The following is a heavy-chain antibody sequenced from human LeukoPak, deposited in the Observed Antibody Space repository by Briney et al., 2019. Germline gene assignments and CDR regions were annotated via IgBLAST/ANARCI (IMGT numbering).Heavy chain of an antibody. J-gene: IGHJ6*02. CDR3: ARTGDSGSWSFEVGYYYGMDV. V-gene: IGHV4-39*01. CDR1: GGSISSSSYY. CDR2: IYYSGST. D-gene: IGHD6-13*01. Sequence: SETLSLTCTVSGGSISSSSYYWGWIRQPPGKGLEWIGSIYYSGSTYYNPSLKSRVTISVDTSKNQFSLKLSSVTAADTAVYYCARTGDSGSWSFEVGYYYGMDVWGQGTTVTVSS.